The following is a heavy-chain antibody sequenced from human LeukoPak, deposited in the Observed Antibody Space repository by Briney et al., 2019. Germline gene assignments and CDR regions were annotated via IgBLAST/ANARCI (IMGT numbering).Heavy chain of an antibody. CDR2: ISYDGSNK. D-gene: IGHD5-18*01. J-gene: IGHJ4*02. Sequence: GSLRLSCAASGFTFSSYAMHWVRQAPGKGLEWVAVISYDGSNKYYADSVKGRFTISRDNSKNTLYLQMNSLRAEDTAVYYCAREWGYSYGFPNGGYFDYWGQGTLVTVSS. CDR3: AREWGYSYGFPNGGYFDY. CDR1: GFTFSSYA. V-gene: IGHV3-30*04.